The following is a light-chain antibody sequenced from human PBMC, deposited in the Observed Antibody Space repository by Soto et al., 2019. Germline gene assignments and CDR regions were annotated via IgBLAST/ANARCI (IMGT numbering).Light chain of an antibody. V-gene: IGKV3-20*01. J-gene: IGKJ2*01. CDR3: QQYGSSSYT. CDR1: QSVSRNN. Sequence: IVLTQSPGTLSLSPGERATLSCRASQSVSRNNLAWYQQKSGQAPRLLIYGASSRATGIPDRFSGSGSRTDFTLTISRLEPEDFAVYYCQQYGSSSYTFGQGTKVEIK. CDR2: GAS.